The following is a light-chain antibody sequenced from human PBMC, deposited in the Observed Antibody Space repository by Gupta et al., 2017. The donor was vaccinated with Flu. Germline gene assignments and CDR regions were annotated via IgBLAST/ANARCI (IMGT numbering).Light chain of an antibody. Sequence: SSELTQDPTVSVALGQTVRITCQGDSLRSYYASWYQQKPGQAPVLVIYNKNNRPSGIPDRFSGSNSGNTASLTITGAQAEDEADYYCSSRDNNGNHWVFGGGTKLTVL. J-gene: IGLJ3*02. V-gene: IGLV3-19*01. CDR3: SSRDNNGNHWV. CDR2: NKN. CDR1: SLRSYY.